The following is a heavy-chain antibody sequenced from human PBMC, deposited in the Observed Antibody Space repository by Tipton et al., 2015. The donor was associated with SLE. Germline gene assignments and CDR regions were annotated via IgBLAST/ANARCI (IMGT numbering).Heavy chain of an antibody. V-gene: IGHV4-31*03. CDR1: GGSIRSGDYY. CDR3: ARHLGASFDF. Sequence: TLSLTCTVSGGSIRSGDYYWSWIRQHPGKGLEWIGYIHDSGATFYNPSLRSRSAISVDTSQNQFSLRLTSGTAADTAVYYCARHLGASFDFWGQGILVTVSS. J-gene: IGHJ4*02. CDR2: IHDSGAT.